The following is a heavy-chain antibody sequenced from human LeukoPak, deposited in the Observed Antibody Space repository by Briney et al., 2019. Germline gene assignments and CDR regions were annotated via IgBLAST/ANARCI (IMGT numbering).Heavy chain of an antibody. CDR1: GFAFSNYA. J-gene: IGHJ4*02. D-gene: IGHD3-16*02. Sequence: GGSLRLSRAASGFAFSNYAMHWVRQAPGKGLQWVAVISYDETKKYYADSLKGQFIISRDNSKNTLYLRMNSLRTEDTAVYYCAIGDGLGELSSSFDHWGQGTLVTVSS. CDR3: AIGDGLGELSSSFDH. V-gene: IGHV3-30*04. CDR2: ISYDETKK.